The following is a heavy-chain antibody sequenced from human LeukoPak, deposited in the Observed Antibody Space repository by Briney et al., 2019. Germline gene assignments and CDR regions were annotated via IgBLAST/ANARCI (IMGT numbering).Heavy chain of an antibody. CDR1: GYRFISYW. Sequence: GESLKISCKGSGYRFISYWIGWVRQMPGKGLEWMGIIYPGDSDTRYSPSFQGQVTISADKSISTAYLQWSSLKASDTAMYYCARLPRSWLYTDAFDIWGQGTMVTVSS. V-gene: IGHV5-51*01. CDR3: ARLPRSWLYTDAFDI. D-gene: IGHD5-24*01. J-gene: IGHJ3*02. CDR2: IYPGDSDT.